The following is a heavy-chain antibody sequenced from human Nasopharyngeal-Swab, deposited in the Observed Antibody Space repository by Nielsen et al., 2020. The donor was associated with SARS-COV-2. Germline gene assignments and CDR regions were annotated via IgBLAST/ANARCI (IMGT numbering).Heavy chain of an antibody. D-gene: IGHD3-10*01. Sequence: GESLKISCAASGFTFSTYGMHWVRQAPGTGLEWVAVMSYGGSNKHYADSVKGRFTIPRDSSKSTLYLQMNSLRPEDTAVYYCARRKEILWLGSQRHGMDVWGQGTTVTVSS. CDR3: ARRKEILWLGSQRHGMDV. J-gene: IGHJ6*02. V-gene: IGHV3-30*03. CDR2: MSYGGSNK. CDR1: GFTFSTYG.